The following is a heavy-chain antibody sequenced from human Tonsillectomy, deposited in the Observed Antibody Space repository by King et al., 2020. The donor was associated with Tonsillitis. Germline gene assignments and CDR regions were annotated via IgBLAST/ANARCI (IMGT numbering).Heavy chain of an antibody. CDR1: GDSISSGDYY. J-gene: IGHJ4*02. CDR2: IHHSGST. CDR3: ARAMIVAIAVAY. D-gene: IGHD3-22*01. V-gene: IGHV4-30-4*01. Sequence: QLQESGPGLVKSSQTLSLTCTVSGDSISSGDYYWSWIRQPPGKGLEWIGYIHHSGSTYKNTSLESRVAISLDTPKKQFSLKLTSVTAADTAVYYCARAMIVAIAVAYWGQGTLVTVSS.